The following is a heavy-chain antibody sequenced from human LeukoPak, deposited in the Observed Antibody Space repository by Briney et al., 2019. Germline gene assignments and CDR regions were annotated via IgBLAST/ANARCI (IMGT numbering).Heavy chain of an antibody. Sequence: GGSLRLSCAASGFTFSSYAMHWVRQAPGKGLEWVAVISYDGSNKYYADSAKGRFTISRNNSKNTLYLQMNSLRAEDTAVYYCARGSTMVRGVILYWGQGTLVTVSS. CDR2: ISYDGSNK. V-gene: IGHV3-30-3*01. CDR3: ARGSTMVRGVILY. J-gene: IGHJ4*02. CDR1: GFTFSSYA. D-gene: IGHD3-10*01.